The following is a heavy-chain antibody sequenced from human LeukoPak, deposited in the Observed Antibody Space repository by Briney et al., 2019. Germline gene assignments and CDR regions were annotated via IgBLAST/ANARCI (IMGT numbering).Heavy chain of an antibody. Sequence: SVKVSCKASGGTFSSYAISWVRQAPGQGLEWMGGIIPIFGTANYAQKFQGRVTITADESTSTAYMELSSLRSEDTAVYYCACMEDIVVVPAARYYYYYYMDVWGKGTTVTVSS. V-gene: IGHV1-69*01. CDR1: GGTFSSYA. CDR3: ACMEDIVVVPAARYYYYYYMDV. CDR2: IIPIFGTA. J-gene: IGHJ6*03. D-gene: IGHD2-2*01.